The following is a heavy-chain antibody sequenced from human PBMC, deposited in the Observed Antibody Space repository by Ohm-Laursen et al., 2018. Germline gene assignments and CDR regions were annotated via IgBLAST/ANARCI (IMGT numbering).Heavy chain of an antibody. Sequence: SLRLSCAATGFTFSSYAMSWVRQAPEKGLEWVSGLSGSGHDTYYTDSVKGRFTISRDNSKNTLYLQMNGLRAEDTAVYYCAKTRYFSRGSCDFDYWGQGTLVTVPS. CDR3: AKTRYFSRGSCDFDY. V-gene: IGHV3-23*01. D-gene: IGHD2-15*01. CDR1: GFTFSSYA. CDR2: LSGSGHDT. J-gene: IGHJ4*02.